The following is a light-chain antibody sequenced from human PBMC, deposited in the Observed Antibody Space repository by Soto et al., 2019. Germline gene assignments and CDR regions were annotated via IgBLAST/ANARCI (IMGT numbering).Light chain of an antibody. V-gene: IGLV1-40*01. Sequence: QLVLTQPPSVTGAPGQRVTISCSGSNSSIGAGHHVNWYQQFPGSAPKLLIYSNAARPSGVPDRFSGSKSGTSASLAITGLQAEDEADYYCQSCDSHVLGLLFGVGTKLTVL. CDR1: NSSIGAGHH. J-gene: IGLJ2*01. CDR2: SNA. CDR3: QSCDSHVLGLL.